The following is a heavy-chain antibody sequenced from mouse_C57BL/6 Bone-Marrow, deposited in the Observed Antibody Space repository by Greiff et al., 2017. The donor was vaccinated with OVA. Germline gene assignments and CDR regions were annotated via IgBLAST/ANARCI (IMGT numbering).Heavy chain of an antibody. CDR1: GFTFNTYA. Sequence: EVQRVESGGGLVQPKGSLKLSCAASGFTFNTYAMHWVRQAPGKGLEWVARIRSKSSNYATYYADSVKDRFTISRDDSQSMLYLQMNNLKTEDTAMYYCVRDRGYGSVFAYWGQGTLVTVSA. CDR2: IRSKSSNYAT. V-gene: IGHV10-3*01. CDR3: VRDRGYGSVFAY. J-gene: IGHJ3*01. D-gene: IGHD1-1*01.